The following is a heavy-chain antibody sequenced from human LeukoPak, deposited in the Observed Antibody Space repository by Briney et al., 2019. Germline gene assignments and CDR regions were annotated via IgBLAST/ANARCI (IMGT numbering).Heavy chain of an antibody. V-gene: IGHV4-34*01. D-gene: IGHD3-22*01. CDR1: GGSFSGYY. Sequence: SETLSLTCAVYGGSFSGYYWSWIRQPPGKGLEWIGEINHSGSTNYNPSLKSRVTISVDTSKNQFSLKLSSVTAADTAVYYCARVRDTYYYDSSGQQFDYCGQGTLVTVSS. J-gene: IGHJ4*02. CDR2: INHSGST. CDR3: ARVRDTYYYDSSGQQFDY.